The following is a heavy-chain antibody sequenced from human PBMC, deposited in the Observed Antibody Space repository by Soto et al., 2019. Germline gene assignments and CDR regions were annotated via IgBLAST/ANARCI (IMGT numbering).Heavy chain of an antibody. D-gene: IGHD2-8*01. V-gene: IGHV3-23*01. CDR2: ISGGGGST. CDR3: AKRLTCTDRFFDY. J-gene: IGHJ4*02. CDR1: GFTFSSYA. Sequence: PGGPLRLSCAASGFTFSSYAMSWVRQAPGKGLECVSTISGGGGSTYYADSVKGRFSISRDNSKNTLYLQMSSLRADDTAVYYCAKRLTCTDRFFDYWVQGTLVTVSS.